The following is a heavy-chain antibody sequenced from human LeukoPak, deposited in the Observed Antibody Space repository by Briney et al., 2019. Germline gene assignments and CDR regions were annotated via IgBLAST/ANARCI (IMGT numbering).Heavy chain of an antibody. CDR3: ATYDFVVPTGAEFAP. CDR1: GYTLTKLS. D-gene: IGHD4-17*01. V-gene: IGHV1-24*01. CDR2: FDPEDGET. J-gene: IGHJ5*02. Sequence: ASEKVSCKVSGYTLTKLSLHWVRQAPGKGLEWVGGFDPEDGETIYAQKFQGTVTMTEDTSTDTAYMDLSSLRSEDTPIYCCATYDFVVPTGAEFAPWGQGTLVTVSS.